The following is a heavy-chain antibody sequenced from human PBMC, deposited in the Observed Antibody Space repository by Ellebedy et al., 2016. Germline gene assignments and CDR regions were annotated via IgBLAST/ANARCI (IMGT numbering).Heavy chain of an antibody. Sequence: SVKVSCKASGGTFSRYPINWVRQAPGQGLEWMGGLITLIGEANYAQKFQGRVTIIADESTSTAYMELRSLSSEDTAVYYCAGGDTLIRGVYSDQWGQGTLVTVSS. CDR3: AGGDTLIRGVYSDQ. D-gene: IGHD3-10*01. CDR2: LITLIGEA. J-gene: IGHJ4*02. V-gene: IGHV1-69*13. CDR1: GGTFSRYP.